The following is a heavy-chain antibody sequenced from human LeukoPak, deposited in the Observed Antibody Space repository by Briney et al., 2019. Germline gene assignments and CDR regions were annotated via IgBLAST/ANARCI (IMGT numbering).Heavy chain of an antibody. Sequence: GGSLRLSCAASGFTFSTYAMHWVRQAPGKGLEWVAVISYDGSKKYYADSVKGRFTISRDNSKNTLYVQMNSLRAEDTAVYYCGREYRGWQDYYFDYWGQGTLVIVSS. J-gene: IGHJ4*02. CDR2: ISYDGSKK. CDR3: GREYRGWQDYYFDY. D-gene: IGHD6-19*01. CDR1: GFTFSTYA. V-gene: IGHV3-30-3*01.